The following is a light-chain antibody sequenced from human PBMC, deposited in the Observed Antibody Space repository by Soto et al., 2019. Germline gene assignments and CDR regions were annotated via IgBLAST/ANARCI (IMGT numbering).Light chain of an antibody. CDR2: DVN. V-gene: IGLV2-14*01. CDR1: SSDIGDYNY. Sequence: QSALTQPASVSGSPGQSITISCTGTSSDIGDYNYVSWYQQHPGKAPKLMIYDVNNRPSGVSNRFSGSKSGNTASLTISGLQAEYDADYYCSSYTVSSTLVVFGGGTKLTVL. CDR3: SSYTVSSTLVV. J-gene: IGLJ2*01.